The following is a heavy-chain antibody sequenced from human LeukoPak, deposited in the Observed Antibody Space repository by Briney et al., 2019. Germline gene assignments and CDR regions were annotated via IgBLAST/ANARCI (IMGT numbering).Heavy chain of an antibody. Sequence: PGGSLRLSCAASGFTFSSYGMHWVRQAPGKGLEWVAFIRNDGSNKYYADSVKGRFTISRDNSKNTLYLQMNSLRAEDTAVYYCAKDPNRGGLSNYGYEWSYWGQGTLVTVSS. V-gene: IGHV3-30*02. CDR3: AKDPNRGGLSNYGYEWSY. CDR1: GFTFSSYG. CDR2: IRNDGSNK. J-gene: IGHJ4*02. D-gene: IGHD5-18*01.